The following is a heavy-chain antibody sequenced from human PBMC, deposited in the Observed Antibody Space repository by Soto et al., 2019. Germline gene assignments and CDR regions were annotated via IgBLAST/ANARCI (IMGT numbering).Heavy chain of an antibody. Sequence: LPETLSLTCTVSGGSISSSSYYWGWIRQPPGKGLEWIGSIYYSGSTYYNPSLKSRVTISVDTSKNQFSLKLSSVTAADTAVYYCARGRRAMVRGVIDYWGQGTLVTVSS. V-gene: IGHV4-39*07. D-gene: IGHD3-10*01. J-gene: IGHJ4*02. CDR1: GGSISSSSYY. CDR2: IYYSGST. CDR3: ARGRRAMVRGVIDY.